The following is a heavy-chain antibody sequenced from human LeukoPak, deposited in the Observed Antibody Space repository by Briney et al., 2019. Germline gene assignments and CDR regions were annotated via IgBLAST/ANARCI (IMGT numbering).Heavy chain of an antibody. CDR1: GFTFSSYA. CDR3: VRPFDY. J-gene: IGHJ4*02. Sequence: GGSLRLSCAASGFTFSSYAMHWVRQAPGKGLEWVAVISYDGSNKYYADSVKGRFTISRDNSKNTLYLQMNSLRAEDTAVYYCVRPFDYWGQGTLVTVSS. CDR2: ISYDGSNK. V-gene: IGHV3-30-3*01.